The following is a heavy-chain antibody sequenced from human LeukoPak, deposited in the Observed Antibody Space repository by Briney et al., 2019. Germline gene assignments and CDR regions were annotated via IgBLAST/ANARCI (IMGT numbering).Heavy chain of an antibody. J-gene: IGHJ4*02. CDR2: IIPILGIA. CDR1: GGTFSSYT. CDR3: ARGQEYFDS. V-gene: IGHV1-69*02. Sequence: SVKVSCKASGGTFSSYTISRVRQAPGQGLEWMGRIIPILGIANYPQKFQGRVTITADKSTSTAYMELSSLRSEDTALYYCARGQEYFDSWGQGTLVTVSS.